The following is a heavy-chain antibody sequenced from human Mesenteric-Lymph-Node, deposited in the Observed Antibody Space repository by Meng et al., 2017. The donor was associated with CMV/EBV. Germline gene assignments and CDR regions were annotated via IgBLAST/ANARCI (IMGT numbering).Heavy chain of an antibody. D-gene: IGHD1-26*01. CDR3: ARQKWEGIDC. Sequence: GGSLRLSSGAASGFSVSENYMNWVRQAPGKGLVWVSRINSDGSSTSYADSVKGRFTISRDNAKNSLYLQMNSLRAEDTAVYYGARQKWEGIDCWGQGTLVTVSS. V-gene: IGHV3-74*01. CDR1: GFSVSENY. J-gene: IGHJ4*02. CDR2: INSDGSST.